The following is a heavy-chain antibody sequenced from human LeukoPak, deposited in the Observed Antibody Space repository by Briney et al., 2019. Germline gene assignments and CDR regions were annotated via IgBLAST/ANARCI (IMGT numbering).Heavy chain of an antibody. CDR2: IISSDSSI. D-gene: IGHD2-2*01. CDR1: GFTFTIYS. CDR3: ARGFSGSYCSSTSCNDAFDI. J-gene: IGHJ3*02. V-gene: IGHV3-21*01. Sequence: TGGSLRLSCAASGFTFTIYSMNWVRQAPGKGLECVSSIISSDSSIYYAASVKGRFTISRGNAKNSLYLQMNSLRAEDTAMYYCARGFSGSYCSSTSCNDAFDIWGQGTMVTVSS.